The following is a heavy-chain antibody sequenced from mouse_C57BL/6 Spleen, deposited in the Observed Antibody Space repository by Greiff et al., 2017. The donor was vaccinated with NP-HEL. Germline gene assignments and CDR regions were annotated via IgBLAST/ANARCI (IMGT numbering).Heavy chain of an antibody. J-gene: IGHJ3*01. CDR1: GYTFTSYW. V-gene: IGHV1-64*01. Sequence: QVQLQQPGAELVKPGASVKLSCKASGYTFTSYWMHWVKQRPGQGLEWIGMIHPTSGSTNYNEKFKSKATLTVDKSSSTAYVQLSSLTSEDSAVYYCARKGDSSGYWFAYWGQGTLVTVSA. CDR2: IHPTSGST. D-gene: IGHD3-2*02. CDR3: ARKGDSSGYWFAY.